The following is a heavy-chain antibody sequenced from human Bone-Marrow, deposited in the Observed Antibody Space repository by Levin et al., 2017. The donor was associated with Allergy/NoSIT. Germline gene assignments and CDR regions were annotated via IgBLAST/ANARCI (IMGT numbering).Heavy chain of an antibody. CDR2: MNPNSGNT. Sequence: GASVKVSCKASGYTFTSYDINWVRQATGQGLEWMGWMNPNSGNTGYAQKFQGRVTMTRNTSISTAYMELSSLRSEDTAVYYCARGLFLVFPGSFDYWGQGTLVTVSS. CDR1: GYTFTSYD. J-gene: IGHJ4*02. V-gene: IGHV1-8*01. D-gene: IGHD1-26*01. CDR3: ARGLFLVFPGSFDY.